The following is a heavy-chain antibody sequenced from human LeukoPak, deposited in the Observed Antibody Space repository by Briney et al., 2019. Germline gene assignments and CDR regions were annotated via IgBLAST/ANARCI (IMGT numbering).Heavy chain of an antibody. D-gene: IGHD6-13*01. V-gene: IGHV4-4*09. Sequence: SETLSLTCTVSGGSISTYYWSWIRQPPGKGLEWIGYIYNGGTTSHNPSLKSRVTMSVDTSKNQFSLKLSSVTAADTAVYYCARHHSGQQLDYFDYWGQGTLVTVSS. CDR2: IYNGGTT. J-gene: IGHJ4*02. CDR1: GGSISTYY. CDR3: ARHHSGQQLDYFDY.